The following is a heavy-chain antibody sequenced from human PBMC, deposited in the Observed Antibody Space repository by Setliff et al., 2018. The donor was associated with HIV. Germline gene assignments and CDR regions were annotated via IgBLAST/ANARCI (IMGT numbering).Heavy chain of an antibody. Sequence: ASVKVSCKASGYTLTSYGISWVRQAPGQGLEWMGWISAYNGNTNYAQKFQGRVTMTRDTSISTAYMELSRLRSDDTAVYYCARGQYCGGDCYSVWGQGTLVTVSS. CDR2: ISAYNGNT. J-gene: IGHJ4*02. CDR3: ARGQYCGGDCYSV. V-gene: IGHV1-18*01. D-gene: IGHD2-21*02. CDR1: GYTLTSYG.